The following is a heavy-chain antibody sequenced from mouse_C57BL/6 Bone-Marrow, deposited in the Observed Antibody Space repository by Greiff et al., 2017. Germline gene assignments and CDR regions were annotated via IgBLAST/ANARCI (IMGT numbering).Heavy chain of an antibody. J-gene: IGHJ4*01. D-gene: IGHD1-1*01. CDR1: GYTFTNYW. V-gene: IGHV1-63*01. CDR3: ARSGIYYYSSSSRYYYAMDY. Sequence: QVQLKESGAELVRPGTSVKMSCKASGYTFTNYWIGWAKQRPGHGLEWIGDIYPGGGYTNYNEKFKGKATLTADKSSSTAYMQFSSLTSEDSAIYYCARSGIYYYSSSSRYYYAMDYWGQGTSVTVSS. CDR2: IYPGGGYT.